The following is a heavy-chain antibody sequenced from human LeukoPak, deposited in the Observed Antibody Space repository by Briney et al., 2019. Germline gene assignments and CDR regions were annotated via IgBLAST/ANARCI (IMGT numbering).Heavy chain of an antibody. V-gene: IGHV4-34*01. CDR2: INHSGST. D-gene: IGHD5-12*01. CDR1: GGSFSGYY. J-gene: IGHJ4*02. CDR3: ARASDIESYFDY. Sequence: SETLSLTCAVYGGSFSGYYWSWIRQPPGKGLEWIGEINHSGSTNYNPSLKSRVTISVDTSKNQFSLKLSSVTAADTAVYYCARASDIESYFDYWGQGTLVPVSS.